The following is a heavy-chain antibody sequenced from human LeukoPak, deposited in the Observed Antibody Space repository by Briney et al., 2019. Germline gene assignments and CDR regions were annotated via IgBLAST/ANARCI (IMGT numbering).Heavy chain of an antibody. CDR2: IYTSGST. CDR3: ASEYYYDSGGYYLGLSFDI. D-gene: IGHD3-22*01. CDR1: GGSISSGSYY. Sequence: SETLSLTCTVSGGSISSGSYYWSWIRQPAGKGLEWIGRIYTSGSTNYNPSLKSRVTISVDTSKNQFSLKLGSVTAADTAVYYCASEYYYDSGGYYLGLSFDIWGQGTLVTVSS. V-gene: IGHV4-61*02. J-gene: IGHJ3*02.